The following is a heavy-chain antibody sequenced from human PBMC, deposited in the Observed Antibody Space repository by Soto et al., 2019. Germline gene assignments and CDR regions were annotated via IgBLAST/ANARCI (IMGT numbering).Heavy chain of an antibody. D-gene: IGHD6-13*01. J-gene: IGHJ4*02. CDR3: ARGSYTSTWSFFDY. Sequence: QVQLQESGPGLVKPSQTLSLTCSVSGGSISSDGYYWSWIRQHPGKGLEWIGYIYYSGSTYYNPSLKSRVSISLDTSKSQFSLKLSSVTAADTAVYYCARGSYTSTWSFFDYWGQGALVTVSS. CDR1: GGSISSDGYY. V-gene: IGHV4-31*03. CDR2: IYYSGST.